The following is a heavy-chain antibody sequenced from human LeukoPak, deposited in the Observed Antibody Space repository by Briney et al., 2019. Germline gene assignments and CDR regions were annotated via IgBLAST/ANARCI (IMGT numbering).Heavy chain of an antibody. V-gene: IGHV3-48*04. CDR2: ISPGTI. J-gene: IGHJ4*02. CDR3: GRALYRGFDY. D-gene: IGHD1-26*01. CDR1: GFTFSRHP. Sequence: GGSLRLSCAASGFTFSRHPMNWVRQAPGKGLEWVSYISPGTIYYADSVKGRFTISRDNAKNTLYLQMNSLRAEDTAVYYCGRALYRGFDYWGQGTLVTVSS.